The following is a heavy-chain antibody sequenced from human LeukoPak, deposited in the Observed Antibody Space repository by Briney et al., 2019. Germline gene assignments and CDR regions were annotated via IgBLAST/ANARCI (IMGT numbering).Heavy chain of an antibody. CDR1: GFTFSTYV. V-gene: IGHV3-30-3*01. Sequence: PGRSLRLSCAASGFTFSTYVMYWVRQAPGKGLEWVAGIPYDGSNKDYADSVKDRFTISRDNSKNTLYLQMNSLRAEDTAVYYCARDRGAGGTYYLDYWGQGTLVTVSS. CDR2: IPYDGSNK. CDR3: ARDRGAGGTYYLDY. J-gene: IGHJ4*02. D-gene: IGHD6-13*01.